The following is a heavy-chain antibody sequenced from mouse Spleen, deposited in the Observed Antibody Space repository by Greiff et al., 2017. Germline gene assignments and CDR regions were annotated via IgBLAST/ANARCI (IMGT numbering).Heavy chain of an antibody. D-gene: IGHD3-3*01. Sequence: VQLQQSGPGLVAPSQSLSITCTISGFSLTSYGVHWVRQPPGKGLEWLVVIWSDGSTTYNSALKSRLSISKDNSKSQVFLKMNSHQTDDTAMYYCARHAGTGYYFDYWGQGTTLTVSS. CDR2: IWSDGST. CDR1: GFSLTSYG. J-gene: IGHJ2*01. CDR3: ARHAGTGYYFDY. V-gene: IGHV2-6-1*01.